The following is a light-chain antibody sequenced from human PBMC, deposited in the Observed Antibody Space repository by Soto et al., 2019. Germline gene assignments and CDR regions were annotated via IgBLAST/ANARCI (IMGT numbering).Light chain of an antibody. J-gene: IGLJ1*01. CDR3: AAWDDSLSGYV. CDR2: SNT. V-gene: IGLV1-47*02. CDR1: SSNIAINY. Sequence: QSVLTQPPSASGTPGQRVTISCSGSSSNIAINYVYWYQQLPGAAPELLIYSNTQRPSGVPDRFSGSKSGTSASLAISGLRSEDEADYYCAAWDDSLSGYVFGTGTKLTVL.